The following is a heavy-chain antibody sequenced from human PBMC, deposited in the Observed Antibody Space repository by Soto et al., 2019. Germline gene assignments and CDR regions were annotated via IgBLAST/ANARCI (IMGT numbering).Heavy chain of an antibody. Sequence: SVKVSCKASGFTFTSSAVQWVRQARGQRLEWIGWIVVGSGNTNYAQKFQERVTITRDMSTSTAYMELSSLRSEDTAVYYCAAEAYCSSTSCYGYYGMDVWGQGTTVTVSS. CDR2: IVVGSGNT. CDR1: GFTFTSSA. D-gene: IGHD2-2*01. CDR3: AAEAYCSSTSCYGYYGMDV. V-gene: IGHV1-58*01. J-gene: IGHJ6*02.